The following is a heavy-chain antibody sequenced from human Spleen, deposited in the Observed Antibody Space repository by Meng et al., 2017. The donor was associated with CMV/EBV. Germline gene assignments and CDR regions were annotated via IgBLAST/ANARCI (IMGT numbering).Heavy chain of an antibody. CDR2: SNPKTAAT. J-gene: IGHJ4*02. Sequence: ASVKVSCKASGYTFAGYQVHWVRQAPGQGLEWMGWSNPKTAATHYAQKFQGRVTMTTDTSISTAYMELSRLRSDDTAVYYCARDITRYCSSTSCSDYWGQGTLVTVSS. V-gene: IGHV1-2*02. D-gene: IGHD2-2*01. CDR3: ARDITRYCSSTSCSDY. CDR1: GYTFAGYQ.